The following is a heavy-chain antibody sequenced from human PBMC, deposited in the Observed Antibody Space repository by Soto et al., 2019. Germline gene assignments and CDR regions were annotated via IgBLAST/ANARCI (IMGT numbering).Heavy chain of an antibody. J-gene: IGHJ4*02. CDR3: ARGRYGDY. Sequence: QAHLVQSGAEVRKPEASVKVSCKGSGYTFTSYGIAWVRQAPGQGLEWMGWISAHNDNTNYAQKVQGRVTVTRDTSTSIAYMELRNLRSDDTAVYYCARGRYGDYWGQGALVTVSS. CDR1: GYTFTSYG. CDR2: ISAHNDNT. D-gene: IGHD1-1*01. V-gene: IGHV1-18*01.